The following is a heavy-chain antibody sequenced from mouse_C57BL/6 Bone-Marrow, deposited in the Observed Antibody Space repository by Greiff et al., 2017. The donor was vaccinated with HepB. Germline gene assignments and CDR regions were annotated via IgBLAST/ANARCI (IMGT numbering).Heavy chain of an antibody. V-gene: IGHV14-4*01. D-gene: IGHD1-1*02. CDR2: IDPENGDT. CDR3: TTYGWDWYFDV. Sequence: EVQLQQSGAELVRPGASVKLSCTASGFNIKDDYMHWVKQRPEQGLEWTGWIDPENGDTEYASKFQGKATITAYTSSNTAYLQLSSLTSEDTAVYYCTTYGWDWYFDVWGTGTTVTVSS. CDR1: GFNIKDDY. J-gene: IGHJ1*03.